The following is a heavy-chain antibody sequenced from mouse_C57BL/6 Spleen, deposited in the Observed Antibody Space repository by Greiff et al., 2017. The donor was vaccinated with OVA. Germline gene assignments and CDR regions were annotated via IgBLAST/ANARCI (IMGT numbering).Heavy chain of an antibody. Sequence: VQLQQSGAELVKPGASVKLSCKASGYTFTEYTIHWVKQRSGQGLEWIGWFYPGSGSIKYNEKFKDKATLTADKSSSTVYMELSRLTSEDSAVYCCARHEESLSSYDSNYEGGAMDYWGQGTSVTVSS. CDR3: ARHEESLSSYDSNYEGGAMDY. CDR2: FYPGSGSI. D-gene: IGHD2-5*01. V-gene: IGHV1-62-2*01. J-gene: IGHJ4*01. CDR1: GYTFTEYT.